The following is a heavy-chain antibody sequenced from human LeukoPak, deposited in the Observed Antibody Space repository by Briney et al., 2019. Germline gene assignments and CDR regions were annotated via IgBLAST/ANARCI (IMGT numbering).Heavy chain of an antibody. V-gene: IGHV4-34*01. D-gene: IGHD3-22*01. Sequence: SETLSLTCAVYGGSFSGYYWSWIRQPPGKGLEWIGEINHSGSTNHNPSLKSRVTISVDTSKNQFSLKLSSVTAADTAVYYCARGNPTYYYDSSGYYRYWGQGTLVTVSS. CDR3: ARGNPTYYYDSSGYYRY. CDR1: GGSFSGYY. CDR2: INHSGST. J-gene: IGHJ4*02.